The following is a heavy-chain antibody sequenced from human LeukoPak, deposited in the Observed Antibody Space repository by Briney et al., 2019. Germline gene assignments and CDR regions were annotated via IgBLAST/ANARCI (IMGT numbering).Heavy chain of an antibody. J-gene: IGHJ4*02. Sequence: SQTLSPTCAISGDSVSSNRVTWNWIRQSPSRGLEWLGRTYYRSKWSTDYAVSVKSRISINPDTSKNQFSLQLNSVTPEDTAVYYCARVVSGIFEYWGQGTLVSVS. V-gene: IGHV6-1*01. CDR2: TYYRSKWST. D-gene: IGHD1-26*01. CDR1: GDSVSSNRVT. CDR3: ARVVSGIFEY.